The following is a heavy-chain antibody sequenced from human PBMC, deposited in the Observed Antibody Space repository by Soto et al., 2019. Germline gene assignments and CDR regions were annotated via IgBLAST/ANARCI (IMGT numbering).Heavy chain of an antibody. CDR3: ARRVNGYFDY. V-gene: IGHV3-23*05. J-gene: IGHJ4*02. Sequence: EVQLLDSGGGLVQPGGSLTLSCAASGFRFRDYTMSWVRQAPGKVLESISVILSNYNTYYTDSVRGLFSFSRDSSKNMLYLEMNSLRAEDTAVYYCARRVNGYFDYWGQGALVAVSS. D-gene: IGHD2-8*01. CDR2: ILSNYNT. CDR1: GFRFRDYT.